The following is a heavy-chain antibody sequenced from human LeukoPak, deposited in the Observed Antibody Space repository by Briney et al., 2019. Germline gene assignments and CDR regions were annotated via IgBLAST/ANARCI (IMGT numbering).Heavy chain of an antibody. J-gene: IGHJ4*02. CDR3: ASLHVKPPRWYYFDY. CDR1: GYSISSDYY. V-gene: IGHV4-38-2*02. Sequence: SETLSLTCTVSGYSISSDYYWGWIRQPPGKGLEWIASVSHSGSTYYNPSLKSRVTISVDTSKNQFSLIVTSVTAADTAVYYCASLHVKPPRWYYFDYWGQGTLVTVSS. D-gene: IGHD2-15*01. CDR2: VSHSGST.